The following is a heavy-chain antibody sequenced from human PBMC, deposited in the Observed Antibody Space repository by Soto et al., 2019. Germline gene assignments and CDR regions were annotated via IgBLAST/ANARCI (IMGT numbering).Heavy chain of an antibody. CDR1: GECLDSGYYY. CDR3: ASSSLHCMDV. CDR2: IYYSGNT. V-gene: IGHV4-30-4*01. J-gene: IGHJ6*01. Sequence: RCAVYGECLDSGYYYCGGIRQKTRKCLEWIGNIYYSGNTYYNPSLKSRLIISIDTSKNQFSLKVGSVTASYSAASYCASSSLHCMDVWGQGTAVT. D-gene: IGHD1-26*01.